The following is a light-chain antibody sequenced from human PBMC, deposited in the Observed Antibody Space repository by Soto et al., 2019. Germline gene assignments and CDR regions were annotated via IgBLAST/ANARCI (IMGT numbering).Light chain of an antibody. CDR2: EAN. V-gene: IGLV2-14*02. Sequence: QSALTQPASVSGSPGQSINISCTGTSTDVGSYDLVSWYQLHPGKAPKLVIYEANKRPSGISNRFSVSKSGNTASLTISGLQAEDEADYYCSSYTRRSSWVFGGGTKVTVL. CDR3: SSYTRRSSWV. J-gene: IGLJ3*02. CDR1: STDVGSYDL.